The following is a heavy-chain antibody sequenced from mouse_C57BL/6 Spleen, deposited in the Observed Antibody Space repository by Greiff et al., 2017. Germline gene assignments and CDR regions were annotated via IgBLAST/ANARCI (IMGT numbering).Heavy chain of an antibody. CDR3: ARAFYGSSLRDAY. CDR1: GYTFTSYW. J-gene: IGHJ3*01. D-gene: IGHD1-1*01. CDR2: IDPSDSET. Sequence: QVQLKQPGAELVRPGSSVKLSCTASGYTFTSYWMHWVQQRPIQGLEWIGNIDPSDSETHYNQKFKDKATLTVDKSSSTAYMQLSSLTSEDSAVYFCARAFYGSSLRDAYWGQGTLVTVAA. V-gene: IGHV1-52*01.